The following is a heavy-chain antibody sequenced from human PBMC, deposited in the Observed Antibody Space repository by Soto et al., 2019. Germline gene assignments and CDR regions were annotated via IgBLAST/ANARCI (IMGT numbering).Heavy chain of an antibody. Sequence: TLSLTCTVSGRSITSRDSSWGWIRQRPGEGLEWVGYIYYNGAAYYNPSLKSRLSISEDTSTNQFSLQMNSVPAADTAVHFCAGGSSSISWGQGTQVTDSP. CDR1: GRSITSRDSS. V-gene: IGHV4-30-4*08. J-gene: IGHJ4*02. CDR3: AGGSSSIS. CDR2: IYYNGAA. D-gene: IGHD6-6*01.